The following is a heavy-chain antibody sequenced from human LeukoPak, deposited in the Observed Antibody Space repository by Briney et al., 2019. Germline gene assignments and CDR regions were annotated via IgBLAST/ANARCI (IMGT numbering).Heavy chain of an antibody. V-gene: IGHV4-39*07. CDR1: GGSISSSSYY. D-gene: IGHD2-8*01. J-gene: IGHJ4*02. Sequence: SETLSLTCTVSGGSISSSSYYWGRIRQPPGQGLEWIGIIYYSGSTYYNPSLESRVTVSLDKSKNQLSLNLTSVTAADTAVYYCSGENGAFSPFGYWGQGTLVTVLS. CDR2: IYYSGST. CDR3: SGENGAFSPFGY.